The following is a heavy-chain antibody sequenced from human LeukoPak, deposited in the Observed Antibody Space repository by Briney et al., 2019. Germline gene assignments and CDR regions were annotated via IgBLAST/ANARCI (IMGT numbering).Heavy chain of an antibody. D-gene: IGHD6-13*01. CDR1: GFTFSSYA. CDR3: ARDLGIAGVHYYYYGMDV. J-gene: IGHJ6*02. Sequence: GGSLRLSCAASGFTFSSYAMHWVRQAPGKGLEWVAVISYDGSNKYYADSVKGRFTISRDNSKNTLYLQMNSLRSDDTAVYYCARDLGIAGVHYYYYGMDVWGQGTTVTVSS. CDR2: ISYDGSNK. V-gene: IGHV3-30-3*01.